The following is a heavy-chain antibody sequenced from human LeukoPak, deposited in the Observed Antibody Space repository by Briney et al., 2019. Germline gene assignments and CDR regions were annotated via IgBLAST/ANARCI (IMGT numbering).Heavy chain of an antibody. V-gene: IGHV3-30-3*02. CDR3: AKRAGGGSESGRLPYYYYGMDV. J-gene: IGHJ6*02. D-gene: IGHD1-26*01. Sequence: PGGSLRLSCAASGFTFSSYAMHWVRQAPGKGLEWVAVISYDGSNKYYADSVKGRFTISRDNSKNTLYPQMNSLRAEDTAVYYCAKRAGGGSESGRLPYYYYGMDVWGQGTTVTVSS. CDR1: GFTFSSYA. CDR2: ISYDGSNK.